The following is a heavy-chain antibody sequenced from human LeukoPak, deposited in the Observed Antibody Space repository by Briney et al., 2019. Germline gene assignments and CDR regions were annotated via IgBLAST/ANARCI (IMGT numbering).Heavy chain of an antibody. D-gene: IGHD6-13*01. CDR3: ARDSSSWYDSPYYFGY. J-gene: IGHJ4*02. CDR1: GFTFSSYS. CDR2: ISSGSSYI. Sequence: AGGSLRLSCAASGFTFSSYSMNWVRQAPGKGLEWVSSISSGSSYIYYADSVKGRFTISRDNAKNSLYLQMNSLRAEDTAVYYCARDSSSWYDSPYYFGYWGQGTLVTVSS. V-gene: IGHV3-21*01.